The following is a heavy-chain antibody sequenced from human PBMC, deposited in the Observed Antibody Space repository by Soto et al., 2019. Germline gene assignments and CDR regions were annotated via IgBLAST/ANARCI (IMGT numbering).Heavy chain of an antibody. CDR3: ARSSGWSNYYYYGMDV. D-gene: IGHD6-19*01. CDR1: GYSFTSYW. CDR2: IYPGDSDT. V-gene: IGHV5-51*01. J-gene: IGHJ6*02. Sequence: GESLKISCKGSGYSFTSYWIGWVRQMPGKGLEWMGIIYPGDSDTRYSPSFQGQVTISADKSISTAYLQWSSLKASDTAMYYCARSSGWSNYYYYGMDVWGQGTTVTVS.